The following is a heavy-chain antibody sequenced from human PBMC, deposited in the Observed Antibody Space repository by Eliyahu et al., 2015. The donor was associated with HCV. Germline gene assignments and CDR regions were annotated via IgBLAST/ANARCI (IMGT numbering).Heavy chain of an antibody. J-gene: IGHJ6*02. Sequence: QLQLQESGPGLVKPSETLSLTCXVSGGSXSSSSYYWGWIRQPPGKGLEWVGSXYYXGSTYYNPSLKSRVTISVDTSKNQFSLKLSSVTAADTAVYYCASELLWFGELLYPPGDYYYGMDVWGQGTTVTVSS. D-gene: IGHD3-10*01. V-gene: IGHV4-39*01. CDR3: ASELLWFGELLYPPGDYYYGMDV. CDR2: XYYXGST. CDR1: GGSXSSSSYY.